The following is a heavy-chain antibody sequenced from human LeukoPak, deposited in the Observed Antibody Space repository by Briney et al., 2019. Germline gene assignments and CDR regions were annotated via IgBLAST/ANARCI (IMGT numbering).Heavy chain of an antibody. D-gene: IGHD6-13*01. Sequence: GGSLRLSCAASGFTFSSYAMSWVRQAPGKGLEWVSAISGSGDSTYYGDSVKGRFTISRDNSKNTLYLQMNSLRAEDTAVYYCAKTRPLDSSSWSHGDYWGQGTLVTVPS. V-gene: IGHV3-23*01. J-gene: IGHJ4*02. CDR3: AKTRPLDSSSWSHGDY. CDR2: ISGSGDST. CDR1: GFTFSSYA.